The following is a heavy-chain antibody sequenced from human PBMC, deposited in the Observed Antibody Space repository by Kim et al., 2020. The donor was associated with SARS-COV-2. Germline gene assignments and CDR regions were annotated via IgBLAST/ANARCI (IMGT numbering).Heavy chain of an antibody. Sequence: GGSLRLSCAASGFTFSSYEMNWVRQAPGKGLEWVSYISSSGSTIYYADSVKGRFTISRDNAKNSLYLQMNSLRAEDPAVYYCARGNRDIFWWWEGAKGLYYYYGMDVWGQGTTVTVSS. CDR2: ISSSGSTI. CDR3: ARGNRDIFWWWEGAKGLYYYYGMDV. CDR1: GFTFSSYE. V-gene: IGHV3-48*03. J-gene: IGHJ6*02. D-gene: IGHD2-21*01.